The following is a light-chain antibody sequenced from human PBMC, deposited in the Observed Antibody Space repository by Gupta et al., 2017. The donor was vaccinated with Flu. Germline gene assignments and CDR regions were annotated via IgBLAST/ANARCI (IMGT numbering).Light chain of an antibody. CDR2: GNS. CDR3: QSYDSSLSGYV. J-gene: IGLJ1*01. V-gene: IGLV1-40*01. Sequence: QSVLTHPPSVSGAPGQRATIPGTGSSSNIGAGYDVHWYQQLPGTAPKLLIYGNSNRPSGVPDRFSGSKSGTSASLAITGLQAEDEADYYCQSYDSSLSGYVFGTGTKVTVL. CDR1: SSNIGAGYD.